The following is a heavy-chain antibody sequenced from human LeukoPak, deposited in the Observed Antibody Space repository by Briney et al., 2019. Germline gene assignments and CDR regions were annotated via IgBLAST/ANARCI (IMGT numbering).Heavy chain of an antibody. Sequence: PSETLSLTCAVYGGSFSGYYWSWIRQPPGKGLEWIGEINHSGSTNYNPSLKSRVTISVDTSKNQFSLKLSSVTAADTAVYYCARAVVTPYYYYYGMDVWGQGTTVTVSS. CDR3: ARAVVTPYYYYYGMDV. CDR2: INHSGST. J-gene: IGHJ6*02. V-gene: IGHV4-34*01. D-gene: IGHD4-23*01. CDR1: GGSFSGYY.